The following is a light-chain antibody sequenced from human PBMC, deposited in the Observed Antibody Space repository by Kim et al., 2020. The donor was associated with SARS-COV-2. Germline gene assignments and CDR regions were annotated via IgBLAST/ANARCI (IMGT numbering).Light chain of an antibody. Sequence: STGDRGTITCRASQGISSYLAWYQQKPGKAPKLLIYAASTLQSGVPSRFSGSGSGTDFTLTISCLQSEDFATYYCQQYYSYPTWTFGQGTKVDIK. J-gene: IGKJ1*01. CDR1: QGISSY. V-gene: IGKV1-8*01. CDR2: AAS. CDR3: QQYYSYPTWT.